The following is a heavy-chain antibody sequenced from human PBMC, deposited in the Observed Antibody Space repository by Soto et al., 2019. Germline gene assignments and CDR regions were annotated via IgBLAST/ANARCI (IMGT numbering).Heavy chain of an antibody. D-gene: IGHD3-22*01. J-gene: IGHJ5*02. Sequence: EVQLLESGGGLVQPGGSLRLSCAASGFTFSSYAMSWVRQAPGEGLEWVSGISGSGGSTYYADSVKGRFTISRDNSKNTLYLQMNSLKAEDTAVYYCARVPTYYQDSIGYQPFHPWGQGTLVTVSS. V-gene: IGHV3-23*01. CDR2: ISGSGGST. CDR1: GFTFSSYA. CDR3: ARVPTYYQDSIGYQPFHP.